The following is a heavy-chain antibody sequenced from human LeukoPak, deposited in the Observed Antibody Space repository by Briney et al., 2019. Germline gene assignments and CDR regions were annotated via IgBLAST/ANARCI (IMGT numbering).Heavy chain of an antibody. J-gene: IGHJ4*02. CDR3: AGRGAPTSPGHY. Sequence: SETLSPTCTVSGGSISSSGYYWNWVRQPPGKGLEWIGSISYSGTTYYNPALKSRVSISADTSQNQFSLKLNSVTAADTAVYYCAGRGAPTSPGHYWGQGTLVTVSS. V-gene: IGHV4-39*01. CDR2: ISYSGTT. CDR1: GGSISSSGYY. D-gene: IGHD2-2*01.